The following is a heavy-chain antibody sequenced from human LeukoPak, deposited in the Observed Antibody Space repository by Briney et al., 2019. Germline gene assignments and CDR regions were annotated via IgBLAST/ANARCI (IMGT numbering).Heavy chain of an antibody. CDR1: GFTFSSYV. D-gene: IGHD2-15*01. CDR3: AKGRAPNSDLGYCSGGTCYHFDY. V-gene: IGHV3-23*01. J-gene: IGHJ4*02. CDR2: LSGSGGDT. Sequence: GGSLRLSCAASGFTFSSYVMSWVRQAPGKGLEWVTALSGSGGDTYYTDSVKGRFTISRDNSKNTLYLQMNSLRAEDTAVYYCAKGRAPNSDLGYCSGGTCYHFDYWGQGTLVTVSS.